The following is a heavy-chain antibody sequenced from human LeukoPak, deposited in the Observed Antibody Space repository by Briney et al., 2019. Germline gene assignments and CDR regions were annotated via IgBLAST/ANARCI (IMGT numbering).Heavy chain of an antibody. V-gene: IGHV1-69*13. CDR3: ARVWIAAPVESSHDY. D-gene: IGHD6-13*01. J-gene: IGHJ4*02. CDR1: GGTFSSYA. Sequence: SVKVSCKASGGTFSSYAISWVRQAPGQGLEWMGGIIPIFGTANYAQNFQGRVTITADESTSTAYMELRSLRSHVTAVYYCARVWIAAPVESSHDYWGQGTLVTVSS. CDR2: IIPIFGTA.